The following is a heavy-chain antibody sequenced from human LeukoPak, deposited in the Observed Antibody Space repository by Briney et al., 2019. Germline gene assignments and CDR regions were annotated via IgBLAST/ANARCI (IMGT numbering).Heavy chain of an antibody. CDR3: AKAVTKYCSGGSCYSYFDY. Sequence: PGGSLRLSCAASGFTFSSYGMHWVRQAPGKGLDWVAFIWYDGSIKDYADSVKGRFTISRDNSKNTLYLQMNSLRAEDTAVYYCAKAVTKYCSGGSCYSYFDYWGQGTLVTVSS. D-gene: IGHD2-15*01. CDR2: IWYDGSIK. CDR1: GFTFSSYG. V-gene: IGHV3-30*02. J-gene: IGHJ4*02.